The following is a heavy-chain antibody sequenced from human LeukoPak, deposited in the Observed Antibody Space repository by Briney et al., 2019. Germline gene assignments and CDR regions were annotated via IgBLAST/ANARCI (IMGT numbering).Heavy chain of an antibody. D-gene: IGHD3-22*01. V-gene: IGHV3-23*01. CDR1: GFTFSSYA. J-gene: IGHJ4*02. CDR2: ISGSGDNT. CDR3: AKGSYYDSSGYFYFDY. Sequence: GGSLRLSCAASGFTFSSYAMSWVRQAPGKGLEWVSGISGSGDNTYYADSVKGRFTISRDNSKNTLYVQVNSLGTEDTAAYYCAKGSYYDSSGYFYFDYWGQGTLVTVSS.